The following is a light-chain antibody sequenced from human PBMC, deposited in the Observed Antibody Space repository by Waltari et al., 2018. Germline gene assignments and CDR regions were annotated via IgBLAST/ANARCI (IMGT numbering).Light chain of an antibody. Sequence: DVVMTQSPLSLPVTLGQPDSIPCRSSQSLVYSDGNTYLTWFQQRPGPSPRRLIYKVSNRDAGVPDRFSGSGSGTDFTLKISRVEAEDVGVYYCMQGTHWPLTFGGGTKVEIK. V-gene: IGKV2-30*01. CDR2: KVS. CDR1: QSLVYSDGNTY. J-gene: IGKJ4*01. CDR3: MQGTHWPLT.